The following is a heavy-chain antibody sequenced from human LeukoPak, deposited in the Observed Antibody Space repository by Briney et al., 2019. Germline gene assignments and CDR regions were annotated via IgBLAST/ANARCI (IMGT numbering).Heavy chain of an antibody. D-gene: IGHD6-13*01. CDR1: GGSISSSSYS. V-gene: IGHV4-39*01. J-gene: IGHJ6*02. CDR2: IYYSGST. Sequence: SETLSLTCTVSGGSISSSSYSWGWIRQPPGKGLEWIGSIYYSGSTYYNPSLKSRVTISVDTSKNQFSLKLSSVTAADTAVYYCARGSSKLVSSWYPLVGMDVWGQGTTVTVSS. CDR3: ARGSSKLVSSWYPLVGMDV.